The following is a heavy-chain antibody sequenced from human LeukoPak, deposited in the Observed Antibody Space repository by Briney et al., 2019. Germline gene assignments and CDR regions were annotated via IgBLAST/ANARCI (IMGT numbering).Heavy chain of an antibody. CDR1: GFTFSSYG. CDR3: AKAPGDLTGWYFDL. J-gene: IGHJ2*01. Sequence: AGGSLRLSCAASGFTFSSYGMHWVRQAPGKGLERVAVISYDGSNKYYADSVKGRFTISRDNSKNTLYLQMNSLRAEDTAVYYCAKAPGDLTGWYFDLWGRGTLVTVSS. CDR2: ISYDGSNK. D-gene: IGHD7-27*01. V-gene: IGHV3-30*18.